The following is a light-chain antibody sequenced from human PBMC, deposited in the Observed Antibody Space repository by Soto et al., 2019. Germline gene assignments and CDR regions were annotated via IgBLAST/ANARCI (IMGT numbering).Light chain of an antibody. J-gene: IGKJ4*01. CDR1: QTLSNNY. V-gene: IGKV3-20*01. CDR2: DAS. CDR3: QQYGTSPQNT. Sequence: EIVLTQSPDTLSLSPGERATLSCRASQTLSNNYLAWYQQKPGQAPTLVISDASRRASGTPDRFSGSGSGTDFTLTISRLEPEDFAVYYCQQYGTSPQNTFGGGTKVEI.